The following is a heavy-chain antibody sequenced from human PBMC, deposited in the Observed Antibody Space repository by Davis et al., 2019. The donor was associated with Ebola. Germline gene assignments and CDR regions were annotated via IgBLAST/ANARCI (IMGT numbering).Heavy chain of an antibody. Sequence: HPQTLSLTCAIPGDSVSSGGWNWIRQSPSRGLEWPGRTYYTSKWYTDYAVSVKSRISITPDTSKNLFSLQLKSVTPEDTAMYFCARGWLRGGMDVWGEGTTVTVSS. J-gene: IGHJ6*04. CDR3: ARGWLRGGMDV. D-gene: IGHD5-18*01. V-gene: IGHV6-1*01. CDR2: TYYTSKWYT. CDR1: GDSVSSGG.